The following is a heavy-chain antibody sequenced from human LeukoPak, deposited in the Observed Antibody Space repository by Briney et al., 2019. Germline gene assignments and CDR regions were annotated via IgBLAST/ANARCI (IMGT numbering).Heavy chain of an antibody. V-gene: IGHV3-11*04. CDR2: IGRSGTTI. J-gene: IGHJ4*02. CDR3: ARSGKIYFDWLLDY. CDR1: GFTFSDYY. Sequence: PGGSLRPSCAASGFTFSDYYMSWIRQVPGKGLEWVSYIGRSGTTIHYADSVKGRFTISWDNAKKSLYLQMNSLRAEDTAVYYCARSGKIYFDWLLDYWGQGTLVTVSS. D-gene: IGHD3-9*01.